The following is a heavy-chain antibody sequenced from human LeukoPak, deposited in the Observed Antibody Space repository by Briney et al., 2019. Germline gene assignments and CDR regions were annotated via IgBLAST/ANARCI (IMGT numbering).Heavy chain of an antibody. D-gene: IGHD3-10*01. V-gene: IGHV3-21*01. CDR2: ISSSSSYI. CDR1: GFTFSSYW. Sequence: GGSLRLSCAASGFTFSSYWMNWVRQAPGKGLEWVSSISSSSSYIYYADSVKGRFTISRDNAKNSLYLQMNSLRAEDTAVYYCAREASGSDPNFDYWGQGTLVTVSS. CDR3: AREASGSDPNFDY. J-gene: IGHJ4*02.